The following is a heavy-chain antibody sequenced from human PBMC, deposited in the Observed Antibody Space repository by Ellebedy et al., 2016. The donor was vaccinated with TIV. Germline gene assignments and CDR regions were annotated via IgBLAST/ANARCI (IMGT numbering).Heavy chain of an antibody. Sequence: GESLKISCAASGFTFRDFAMNWVRQAPGKGLEWVSAISPSGYITYFADSVKGRFTISRDNSQDTVHLQMHSLRAEDTAVYYCTKRGVAWAAFDIWGPGTLVTVSS. CDR1: GFTFRDFA. CDR2: ISPSGYIT. V-gene: IGHV3-23*01. CDR3: TKRGVAWAAFDI. D-gene: IGHD7-27*01. J-gene: IGHJ3*02.